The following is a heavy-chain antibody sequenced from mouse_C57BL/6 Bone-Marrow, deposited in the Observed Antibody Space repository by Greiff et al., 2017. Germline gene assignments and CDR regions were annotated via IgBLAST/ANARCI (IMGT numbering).Heavy chain of an antibody. CDR2: IRSKSNNYAT. J-gene: IGHJ4*01. CDR1: GFSFNTYA. Sequence: EVQGVESGGGLVQPTGSLKLSCAASGFSFNTYAMNWVRQAPGKGLEWVARIRSKSNNYATYYADSVKDRFTISRDDSESMLYLQMNNLKTEDTAMYYCVRQTGTGDYYAMDYWGQGTSVTVSS. CDR3: VRQTGTGDYYAMDY. D-gene: IGHD4-1*01. V-gene: IGHV10-1*01.